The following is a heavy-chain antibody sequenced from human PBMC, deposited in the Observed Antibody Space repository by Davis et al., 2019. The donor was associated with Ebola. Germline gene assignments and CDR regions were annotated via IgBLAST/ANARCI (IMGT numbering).Heavy chain of an antibody. J-gene: IGHJ6*02. V-gene: IGHV3-30-3*01. CDR1: GFTFSSYA. D-gene: IGHD3-16*01. Sequence: GESLKISCAASGFTFSSYAMHWVRQAPGKGLEWVAVISYDGSNKYYADSAKGRFTIDRDNANNSLYLQMNSLRAEDTAVYYCARDRPLDFFFGDYYGMDVWGQGTTVTVSS. CDR3: ARDRPLDFFFGDYYGMDV. CDR2: ISYDGSNK.